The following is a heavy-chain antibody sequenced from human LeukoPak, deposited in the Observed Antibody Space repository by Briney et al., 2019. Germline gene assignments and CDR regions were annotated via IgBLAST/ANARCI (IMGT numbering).Heavy chain of an antibody. CDR2: ISGSGGST. V-gene: IGHV3-23*01. CDR3: ARDQAAAGTGGPGVDY. J-gene: IGHJ4*02. D-gene: IGHD6-13*01. Sequence: PGGSLRLSCAASGFTFSSYAMSWVRQAPGKGLEWVSAISGSGGSTYYADSVKGRFTISRDNAKNSLYLQMNSLRAEDTAVYYCARDQAAAGTGGPGVDYWGQGTLVTVSS. CDR1: GFTFSSYA.